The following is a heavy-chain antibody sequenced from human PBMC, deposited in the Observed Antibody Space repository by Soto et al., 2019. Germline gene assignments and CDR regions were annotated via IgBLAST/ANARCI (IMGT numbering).Heavy chain of an antibody. Sequence: VQLVQSGAEVKKPGSSVKVSCKASGGTFSSYAISWVRQAPGQGLEWMGGIIPIFGTADYAQKFQGRVTITADESTNTAYMELSSLRSEDTAVYYCASHSGSSPEGRYYYGMDVWGQGTTVTVSS. J-gene: IGHJ6*02. V-gene: IGHV1-69*12. D-gene: IGHD1-26*01. CDR2: IIPIFGTA. CDR3: ASHSGSSPEGRYYYGMDV. CDR1: GGTFSSYA.